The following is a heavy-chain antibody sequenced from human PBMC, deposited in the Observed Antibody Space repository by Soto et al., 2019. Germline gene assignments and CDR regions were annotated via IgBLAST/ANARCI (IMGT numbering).Heavy chain of an antibody. CDR3: ARAMIVVAAALYYGMDV. D-gene: IGHD3-22*01. CDR1: GHTFTSYG. J-gene: IGHJ6*02. Sequence: QVQLVQSGAEVKKPGASVKVSCKASGHTFTSYGISWVLQAPGQGLEWMGWISAYNGNTNYAQKLQGRVTMTTDTSTSTAYMELRSLRSDDTAVYYCARAMIVVAAALYYGMDVWGQGTTVTVSS. V-gene: IGHV1-18*01. CDR2: ISAYNGNT.